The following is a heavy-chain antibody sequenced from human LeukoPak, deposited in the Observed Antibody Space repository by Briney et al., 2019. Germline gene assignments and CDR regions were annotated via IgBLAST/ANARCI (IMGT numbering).Heavy chain of an antibody. J-gene: IGHJ6*03. D-gene: IGHD3-16*01. CDR3: ARDRRGGAANFYYYMDV. V-gene: IGHV1-46*01. CDR1: GYTFTSYY. Sequence: GASVKVSCKASGYTFTSYYMHWVRQAPGQGLEWMGIINPSGGSTSYAQKFQGRATMTRDMSTSTVYMELSSLRSEDTAVYYCARDRRGGAANFYYYMDVWGKGTTVTVSS. CDR2: INPSGGST.